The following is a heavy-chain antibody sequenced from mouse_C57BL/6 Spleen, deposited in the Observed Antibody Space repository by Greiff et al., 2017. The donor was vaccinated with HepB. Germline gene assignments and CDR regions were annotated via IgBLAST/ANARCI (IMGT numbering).Heavy chain of an antibody. D-gene: IGHD1-1*01. Sequence: EVQLQQSGPELVKPGASVKISCKASGYTFTDYYMNWVKQSHGKSLEWIVDINPNNGGTSYNQKFKGKATLTVDKSSSTAYMELRSLTSEDSAVYYCASSDYYGSRYFDVWGTGTTVTVSS. CDR1: GYTFTDYY. CDR2: INPNNGGT. CDR3: ASSDYYGSRYFDV. V-gene: IGHV1-26*01. J-gene: IGHJ1*03.